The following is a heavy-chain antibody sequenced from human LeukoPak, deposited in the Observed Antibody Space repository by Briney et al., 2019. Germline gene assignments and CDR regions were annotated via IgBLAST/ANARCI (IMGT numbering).Heavy chain of an antibody. V-gene: IGHV1-8*01. CDR2: MNPNSGNT. D-gene: IGHD3-3*01. J-gene: IGHJ4*02. CDR3: ARDFSGLYYFDY. Sequence: ASVKASCKASGYTFTSYDINWVRQATGQGLEWMGWMNPNSGNTGYAQKFQGRVTMTRNTSISTAYMELSSLRSEDTAVYYCARDFSGLYYFDYWGQGTLVTVSS. CDR1: GYTFTSYD.